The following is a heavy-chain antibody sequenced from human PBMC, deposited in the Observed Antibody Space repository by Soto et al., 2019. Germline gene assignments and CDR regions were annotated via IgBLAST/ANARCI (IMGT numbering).Heavy chain of an antibody. CDR1: GFTFSSYA. D-gene: IGHD3-9*01. J-gene: IGHJ4*02. Sequence: PGGSLRLSCAASGFTFSSYAMSWVRQAPGKGLEWVSAISASGGSTYYADSVKGRFTISRDNSKDTLYLQMNTLRAEDTAVYYCAKPKTGYYYDYWGQGTLVTVSS. CDR3: AKPKTGYYYDY. CDR2: ISASGGST. V-gene: IGHV3-23*01.